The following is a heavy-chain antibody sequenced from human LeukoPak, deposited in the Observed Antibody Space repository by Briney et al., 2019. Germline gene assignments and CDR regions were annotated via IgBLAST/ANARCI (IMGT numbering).Heavy chain of an antibody. V-gene: IGHV1-24*01. CDR3: ATARYYYDSSGAFDI. CDR1: GYTLTELS. CDR2: FDPEDGET. D-gene: IGHD3-22*01. J-gene: IGHJ3*02. Sequence: ASVKVSCKVSGYTLTELSMHWVRQAPGKGLEWMGGFDPEDGETIYAQKFQGRVTMTEDTSTDTAYMELSGLRSEDTAVYYCATARYYYDSSGAFDIWGQGTMVTVSS.